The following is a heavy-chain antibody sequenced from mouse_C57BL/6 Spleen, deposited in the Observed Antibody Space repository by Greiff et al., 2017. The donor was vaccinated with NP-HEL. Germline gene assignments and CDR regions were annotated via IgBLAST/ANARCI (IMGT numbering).Heavy chain of an antibody. CDR3: ARRDLYAMDY. CDR1: GYSITSGYY. V-gene: IGHV3-6*01. D-gene: IGHD3-3*01. Sequence: VQLKESGPGLVKPSQSLSLTCSVTGYSITSGYYWNWIRQFPGNKLEWMGYISYDGSNNYNPSLKNRISITRDTSKNQFFLKLNSVTTEDTATYYCARRDLYAMDYWGQGTSVTVSS. J-gene: IGHJ4*01. CDR2: ISYDGSN.